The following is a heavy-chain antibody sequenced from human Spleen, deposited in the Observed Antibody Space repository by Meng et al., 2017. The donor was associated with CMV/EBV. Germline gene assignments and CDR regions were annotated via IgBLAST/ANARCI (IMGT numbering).Heavy chain of an antibody. CDR3: ARGSVTGPGAMDV. Sequence: GGSLRLSFAASGFTFSNYGMSWVRQAPGKGLEWVSSISSSSTYIHYADSVKGRFTISRDNAKNSLYLQMSSLRAGDTAVYYCARGSVTGPGAMDVWGQGTTVTVSS. V-gene: IGHV3-21*01. D-gene: IGHD6-19*01. J-gene: IGHJ6*02. CDR2: ISSSSTYI. CDR1: GFTFSNYG.